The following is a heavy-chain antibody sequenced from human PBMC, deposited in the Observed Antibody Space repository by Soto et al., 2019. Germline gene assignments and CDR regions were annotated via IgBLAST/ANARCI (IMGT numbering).Heavy chain of an antibody. V-gene: IGHV1-8*01. CDR1: GVTFGNYE. CDR3: AKNADVFHYPMDV. CDR2: MNPSSGNT. J-gene: IGHJ6*03. Sequence: QVLLMQSGAEVRKPGASVTVSCEASGVTFGNYEINWVRQAPGQGLEWMGWMNPSSGNTGYAQKFQGRVTMTRITSTNTAYMELRSLTSEDAAVYYCAKNADVFHYPMDVWGEGTTVTVSS.